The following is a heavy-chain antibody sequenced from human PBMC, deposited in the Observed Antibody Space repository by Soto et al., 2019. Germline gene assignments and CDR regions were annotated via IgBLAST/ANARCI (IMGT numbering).Heavy chain of an antibody. J-gene: IGHJ5*01. CDR2: IHYRGSI. D-gene: IGHD3-22*01. CDR1: RGSVSSSSYC. CDR3: GRHLNPNYYASSGYAVDS. V-gene: IGHV4-39*01. Sequence: SETLSLTCTVSRGSVSSSSYCWGWIRQPPGKGLEWIGTIHYRGSIYYNPSLKSRVTISVDTSKNQFSLKLTSVTAADTAVYYCGRHLNPNYYASSGYAVDSWGHGSLVTVSS.